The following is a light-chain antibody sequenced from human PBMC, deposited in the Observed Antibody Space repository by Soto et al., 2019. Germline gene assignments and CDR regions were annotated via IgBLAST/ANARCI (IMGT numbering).Light chain of an antibody. Sequence: QSALTQPRSVSGSPGQSVTISCTGTSSGVGSYNYVSWYQQHPGKAPKLMIYDVSKRPSGVPDRFSGSKSGNTASLTISGLQAEDEADYYCCSYAGSYNLYVFGTGTKVTVL. CDR3: CSYAGSYNLYV. CDR2: DVS. J-gene: IGLJ1*01. V-gene: IGLV2-11*01. CDR1: SSGVGSYNY.